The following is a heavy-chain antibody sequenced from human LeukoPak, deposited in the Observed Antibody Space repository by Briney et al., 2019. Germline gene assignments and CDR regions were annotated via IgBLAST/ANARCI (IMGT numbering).Heavy chain of an antibody. V-gene: IGHV3-48*01. CDR3: ARGTPTTRDFDY. CDR1: GFTFSSYS. D-gene: IGHD4-11*01. J-gene: IGHJ4*02. Sequence: GGSLRLSCAASGFTFSSYSMNWVRQAPGKGLEWVSHITFSSSIIYYADSVKGRFTISRDNAKNSLYLQMNSLRAEDTAVYYCARGTPTTRDFDYWGQGTLVTVSS. CDR2: ITFSSSII.